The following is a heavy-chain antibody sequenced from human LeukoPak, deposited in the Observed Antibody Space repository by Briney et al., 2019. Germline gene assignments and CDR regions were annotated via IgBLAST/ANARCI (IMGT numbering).Heavy chain of an antibody. CDR1: GFTFSSHY. CDR3: ARTRAYSGYASLDY. CDR2: INPSFGST. V-gene: IGHV1-46*01. Sequence: ASVKVSCKASGFTFSSHYMYWVRQAPGQGLEWMGMINPSFGSTSSAQKFQGRVTMTRDTSTSTVYMELSSLRSEDTAVYYCARTRAYSGYASLDYWDQGTLVTVSS. D-gene: IGHD5-12*01. J-gene: IGHJ4*02.